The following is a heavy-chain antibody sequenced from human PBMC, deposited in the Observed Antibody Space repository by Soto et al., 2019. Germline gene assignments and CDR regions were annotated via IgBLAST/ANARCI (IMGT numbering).Heavy chain of an antibody. CDR3: ARWRYYGSGSYYLGWFDP. J-gene: IGHJ5*02. CDR2: IYYSGST. Sequence: SETLSLTCTVSGGSISSYYWSWIRQPPGKGLEWIGYIYYSGSTNYNPSLKSRVTISVDTSKNQFSLKLSSVTAADTAVYYCARWRYYGSGSYYLGWFDPWGQGTLVTVS. V-gene: IGHV4-59*12. CDR1: GGSISSYY. D-gene: IGHD3-10*01.